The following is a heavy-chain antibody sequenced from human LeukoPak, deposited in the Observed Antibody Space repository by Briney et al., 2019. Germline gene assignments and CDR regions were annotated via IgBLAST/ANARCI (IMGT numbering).Heavy chain of an antibody. CDR2: IYYSGST. D-gene: IGHD3-9*01. V-gene: IGHV4-39*07. J-gene: IGHJ6*02. Sequence: SETLSLTCTVSGGSTSNTSYYWGWIRQPPGKGLEWIGSIYYSGSTYYNPSLKSRVTISVDTSKNQFSLKLSSVTAADTAVYYCAREPYYDILTGYYYYGMDVWGQGTTVTVSS. CDR1: GGSTSNTSYY. CDR3: AREPYYDILTGYYYYGMDV.